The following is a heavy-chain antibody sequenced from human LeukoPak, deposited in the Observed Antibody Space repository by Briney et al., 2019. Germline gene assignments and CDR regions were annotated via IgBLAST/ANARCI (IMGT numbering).Heavy chain of an antibody. Sequence: ASVKVSCKASGYTFTGYYMHWVRQAPGQGLEWMGWINPNSGGTNYAQKLQGRVTMTTDTSTSTAYMELRSLRSDDTAVYYCARAWHCSSTSCYAGFDYWGQGTLVTVSS. CDR3: ARAWHCSSTSCYAGFDY. CDR2: INPNSGGT. V-gene: IGHV1-2*02. J-gene: IGHJ4*02. CDR1: GYTFTGYY. D-gene: IGHD2-2*01.